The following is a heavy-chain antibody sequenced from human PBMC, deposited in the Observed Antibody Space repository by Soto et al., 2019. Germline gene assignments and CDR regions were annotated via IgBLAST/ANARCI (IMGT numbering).Heavy chain of an antibody. CDR2: IYYSGST. CDR1: GGSISSYY. D-gene: IGHD6-6*01. Sequence: SETLSLTCTVSGGSISSYYWSWIRQPPGKGLEWIGYIYYSGSTNYNPSLKSRVTISVDTSKNQFSLKLSSVTAADTAVYYCARRATGEQLVFFDYWGQGTLVTVSS. V-gene: IGHV4-59*08. J-gene: IGHJ4*02. CDR3: ARRATGEQLVFFDY.